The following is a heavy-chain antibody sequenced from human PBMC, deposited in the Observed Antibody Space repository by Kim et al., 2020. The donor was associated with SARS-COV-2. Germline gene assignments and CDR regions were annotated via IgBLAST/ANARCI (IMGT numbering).Heavy chain of an antibody. D-gene: IGHD6-19*01. Sequence: SLESRLTLYRDKSKTTLYLQMSSLRCEDTAVYYCAKELGNISGWWLVFDYWGQGTLVTVSS. J-gene: IGHJ4*02. CDR3: AKELGNISGWWLVFDY. V-gene: IGHV3-30*02.